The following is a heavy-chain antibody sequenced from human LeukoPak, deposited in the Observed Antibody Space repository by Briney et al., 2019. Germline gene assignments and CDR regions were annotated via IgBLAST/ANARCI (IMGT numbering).Heavy chain of an antibody. Sequence: GAPVSASYNPLRPTFTRYVISWLGQAPGQGLEGWGGFNAYNVNTNYEQKLQGRVTMTTDTSTSTAYMELRSLRSDGTAVYYCARVYRYSSSWYGFYNWFDPWGQGTLVTVSS. V-gene: IGHV1-18*01. CDR2: FNAYNVNT. D-gene: IGHD6-13*01. CDR1: RPTFTRYV. J-gene: IGHJ5*02. CDR3: ARVYRYSSSWYGFYNWFDP.